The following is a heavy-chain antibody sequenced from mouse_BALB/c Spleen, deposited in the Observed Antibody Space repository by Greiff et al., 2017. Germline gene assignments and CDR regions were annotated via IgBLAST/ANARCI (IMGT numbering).Heavy chain of an antibody. CDR2: ISSGGSYT. V-gene: IGHV5-6*02. CDR1: GFTFSSYG. Sequence: DVKLVESGGDLVKPGGSLKLSCAASGFTFSSYGMSWVRQTPDKRLEWVATISSGGSYTYYPDSVKGRFTISRDNAKNTLYLQMSSLKSEDTAMYYCARHPSYGSSPYYYAMDYWGQGTSVTVSS. D-gene: IGHD1-1*01. CDR3: ARHPSYGSSPYYYAMDY. J-gene: IGHJ4*01.